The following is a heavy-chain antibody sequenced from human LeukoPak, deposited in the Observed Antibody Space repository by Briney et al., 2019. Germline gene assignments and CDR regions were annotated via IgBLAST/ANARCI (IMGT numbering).Heavy chain of an antibody. CDR1: GGSISTNNYY. Sequence: PSETLSLTCTVSGGSISTNNYYWGWIRQPPGKGLEWIGHIYYDGRTYYNPSLKSRVTMSVDTSKNQFSLKLSSVTAADTAVYYCARHRGSSPEFDPWGLGTLVTISS. D-gene: IGHD6-6*01. CDR2: IYYDGRT. V-gene: IGHV4-39*01. CDR3: ARHRGSSPEFDP. J-gene: IGHJ5*02.